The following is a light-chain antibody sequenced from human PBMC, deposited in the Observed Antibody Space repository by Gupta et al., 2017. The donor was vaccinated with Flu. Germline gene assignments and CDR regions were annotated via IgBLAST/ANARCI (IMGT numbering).Light chain of an antibody. CDR2: GAS. CDR3: QQDGSSPYS. CDR1: QSVSSSY. J-gene: IGKJ2*03. V-gene: IGKV3-20*01. Sequence: SAGTLSLSPGERATLSCRASQSVSSSYLACYQQKPGQAPRLLIYGASSRAPRLPDRFSGSGSGTDFTLTISMLDPEDFAVYYCQQDGSSPYSFGQGTKLEIK.